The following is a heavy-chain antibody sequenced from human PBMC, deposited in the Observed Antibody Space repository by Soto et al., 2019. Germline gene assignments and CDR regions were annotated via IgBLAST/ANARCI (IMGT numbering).Heavy chain of an antibody. Sequence: GASVKVSCKASGYTFTSYGISWVRQAPGQGLEWMGWISAYNGNTNYAQELQGRVTMTTDTSTSTAYMELRSLRSDDTAVYYCASFYCSSTSCARDRFDPWGQGTLVTVYS. CDR3: ASFYCSSTSCARDRFDP. J-gene: IGHJ5*02. V-gene: IGHV1-18*01. D-gene: IGHD2-2*01. CDR1: GYTFTSYG. CDR2: ISAYNGNT.